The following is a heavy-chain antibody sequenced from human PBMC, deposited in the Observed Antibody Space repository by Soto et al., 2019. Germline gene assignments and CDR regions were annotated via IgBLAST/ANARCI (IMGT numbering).Heavy chain of an antibody. J-gene: IGHJ6*02. CDR1: GYTFTGYC. Sequence: ASVKVSCKASGYTFTGYCMYWVRQAPGQGLEWMGWINPNSGGTKYAEKFQGRVTMTRDTSISTASMELSRLRSDDTAVYYCARAQDTAMQYYYYYYGMDVWGQGTTVTVSS. V-gene: IGHV1-2*02. CDR2: INPNSGGT. D-gene: IGHD5-18*01. CDR3: ARAQDTAMQYYYYYYGMDV.